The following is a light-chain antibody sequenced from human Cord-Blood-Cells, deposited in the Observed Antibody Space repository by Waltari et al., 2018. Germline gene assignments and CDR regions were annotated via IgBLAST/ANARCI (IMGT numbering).Light chain of an antibody. CDR1: QSISSY. Sequence: DIQMPQSPSSLSASVGDRVTITCRASQSISSYLNWYQQKPGKAPKLLIYAASSLQSGVPSRFSCSGSGTDFTLTISSLQPEDFATYYCQQSYSTPLFTFGPGTKVDIK. V-gene: IGKV1-39*01. J-gene: IGKJ3*01. CDR3: QQSYSTPLFT. CDR2: AAS.